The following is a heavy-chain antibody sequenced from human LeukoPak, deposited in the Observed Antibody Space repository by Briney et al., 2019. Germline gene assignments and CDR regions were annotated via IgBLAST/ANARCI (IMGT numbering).Heavy chain of an antibody. V-gene: IGHV4-59*01. CDR2: IYHSGST. CDR1: GGSISNYY. CDR3: AREGGLGMYNWFDP. Sequence: SETLSLTCTVSGGSISNYYWYWIRQPPGKGLECIGYIYHSGSTNYNPSLKRRVTISVDTSKNQFSLKLRSVTAADTAVYYCAREGGLGMYNWFDPWGQGTLVTVSS. J-gene: IGHJ5*02. D-gene: IGHD6-25*01.